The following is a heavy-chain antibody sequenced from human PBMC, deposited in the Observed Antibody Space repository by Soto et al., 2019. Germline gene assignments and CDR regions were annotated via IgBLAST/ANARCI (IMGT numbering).Heavy chain of an antibody. V-gene: IGHV4-59*08. CDR3: ARHGFGSLHGLVDV. D-gene: IGHD3-10*01. Sequence: QVQLQESGPGLVKPSETLSLTCTVSGGSITNYYCSWFRQPPGKGLEWIGYIQYNGYSAYNLSLKRRVTMSMDTSKTKFSLMLESVTATDTAVYYCARHGFGSLHGLVDVWGQVTTVIVSS. CDR1: GGSITNYY. J-gene: IGHJ6*02. CDR2: IQYNGYS.